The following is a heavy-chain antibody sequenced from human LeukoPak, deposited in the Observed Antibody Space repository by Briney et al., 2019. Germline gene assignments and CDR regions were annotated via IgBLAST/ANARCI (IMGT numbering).Heavy chain of an antibody. V-gene: IGHV5-51*01. CDR3: ARQGENPKNTVFSLYYGMDV. CDR1: GYSFTNYW. D-gene: IGHD1-26*01. CDR2: IYPGDSDT. J-gene: IGHJ6*02. Sequence: GESLKISCKGSGYSFTNYWIGWVRQMPGKGPEWMGIIYPGDSDTRYSPSFQGQVTISADKSISTAYLQWSSLKASDTALYYCARQGENPKNTVFSLYYGMDVWGQGTTVTVSS.